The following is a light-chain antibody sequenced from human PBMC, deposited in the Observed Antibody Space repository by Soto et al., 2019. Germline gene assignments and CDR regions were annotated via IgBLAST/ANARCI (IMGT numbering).Light chain of an antibody. V-gene: IGLV7-46*01. CDR3: LLSYSGVWRV. CDR2: DTT. J-gene: IGLJ3*02. CDR1: TGAVTSGHY. Sequence: QAVVTQEPSVTVSPGGTVTLTCGSSTGAVTSGHYPYWFQQKPGQAPRTLIYDTTNKHSWTPARFSGSLLGGKAALTLSGAQPEDKAEYYFLLSYSGVWRVFGGGTKLTVL.